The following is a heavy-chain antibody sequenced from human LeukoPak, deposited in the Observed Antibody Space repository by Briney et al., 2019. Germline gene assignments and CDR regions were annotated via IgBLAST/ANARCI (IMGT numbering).Heavy chain of an antibody. CDR3: AKDRRSPWVFDY. Sequence: GSLRLSCAASGFTFSSYAMSWVRQAPGKGLEWVSAISGSGGSTYYADSVKGRFTISRDNSKNTLYLQMNSLRAEDTAVYYCAKDRRSPWVFDYWGQGTLVTVSS. CDR1: GFTFSSYA. V-gene: IGHV3-23*01. CDR2: ISGSGGST. D-gene: IGHD6-6*01. J-gene: IGHJ4*02.